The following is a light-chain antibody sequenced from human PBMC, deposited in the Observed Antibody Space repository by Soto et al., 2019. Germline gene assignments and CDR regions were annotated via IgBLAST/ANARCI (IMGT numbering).Light chain of an antibody. CDR1: QSVSSN. J-gene: IGKJ1*01. CDR3: QQYNNWWT. CDR2: GAS. V-gene: IGKV3-15*01. Sequence: EIVMTQSPATLSVSPGERATLSCRASQSVSSNLAWYQQKPGQAPRLLIYGASTRATGIPARFSGSGSGTELTLTISSLQSEEFAVYYCQQYNNWWTFGQGTKVDIK.